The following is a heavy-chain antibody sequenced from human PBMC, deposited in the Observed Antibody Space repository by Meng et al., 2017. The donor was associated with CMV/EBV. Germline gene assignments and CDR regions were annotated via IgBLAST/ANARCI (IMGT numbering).Heavy chain of an antibody. Sequence: QLQESGPGLVKPSETLSLTCTGSGGSISSSSYYWGWIRQPPGKGLEWIGSIYYSGSTYYNPSLKSRVTMSVDTSKNQFSLKLSSVTAADTAVYYCARHGDTAMVVGIDYWGQGTLVTVSS. J-gene: IGHJ4*02. CDR3: ARHGDTAMVVGIDY. V-gene: IGHV4-39*07. D-gene: IGHD5-18*01. CDR2: IYYSGST. CDR1: GGSISSSSYY.